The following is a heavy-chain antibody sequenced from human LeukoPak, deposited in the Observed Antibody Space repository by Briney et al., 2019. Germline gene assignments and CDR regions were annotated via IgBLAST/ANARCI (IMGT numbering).Heavy chain of an antibody. V-gene: IGHV3-33*08. CDR2: IWYDGSNK. D-gene: IGHD2-2*01. CDR3: ARDLGYCSSTSCYDGFDY. J-gene: IGHJ4*02. CDR1: GFTFSTYA. Sequence: GGSLRLSCAASGFTFSTYAMHWVRQAPGKGLEWVAVIWYDGSNKYYADSVKGRFTISRDNSKNTLYLQMNSLRAEDTAVYYCARDLGYCSSTSCYDGFDYWGQGTLVTVSS.